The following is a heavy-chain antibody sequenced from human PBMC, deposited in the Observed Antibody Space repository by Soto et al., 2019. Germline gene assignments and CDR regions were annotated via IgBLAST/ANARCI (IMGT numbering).Heavy chain of an antibody. Sequence: SETLSLTCTVSGGSISSYYWSWIRQPPGKGLEWIGYIYYSASTYYNPSLKSRVTISVDTSKNQFSLKLSSVTAADTAVYYCAGMGLVPTPPPFDYWGRETWSPSPQ. CDR2: IYYSAST. J-gene: IGHJ4*02. CDR3: AGMGLVPTPPPFDY. V-gene: IGHV4-59*08. CDR1: GGSISSYY. D-gene: IGHD3-10*01.